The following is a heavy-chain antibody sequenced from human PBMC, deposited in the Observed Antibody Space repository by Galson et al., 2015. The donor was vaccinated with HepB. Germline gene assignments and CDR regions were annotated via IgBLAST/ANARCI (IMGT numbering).Heavy chain of an antibody. CDR2: INAGNGNT. D-gene: IGHD3-10*01. CDR1: GYTFTSYA. J-gene: IGHJ4*02. Sequence: QSGAEVKKPGESLRISCKASGYTFTSYAMHWVRQAPGQRLEWMGWINAGNGNTKYSQKFQGRVTITRDTSASTAYMELSSLRSEDTAVYYCARDGALDYWGQGTLVTVSS. CDR3: ARDGALDY. V-gene: IGHV1-3*01.